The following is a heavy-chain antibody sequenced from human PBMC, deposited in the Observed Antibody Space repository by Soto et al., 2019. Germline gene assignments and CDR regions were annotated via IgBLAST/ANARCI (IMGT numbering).Heavy chain of an antibody. CDR2: ISGSGGST. Sequence: EVQLLESGGGLVQPGGSLRLSCAASGFTFSSYAMSWVRQAPGKGLEWVSAISGSGGSTYYADSVKGRFTISRDNSKHPLYLQMNSLRAEDTAVYYCAKDRGYGSGSSYYYYYGMYVWGQGTTVTVSS. CDR1: GFTFSSYA. V-gene: IGHV3-23*01. CDR3: AKDRGYGSGSSYYYYYGMYV. J-gene: IGHJ6*02. D-gene: IGHD3-10*01.